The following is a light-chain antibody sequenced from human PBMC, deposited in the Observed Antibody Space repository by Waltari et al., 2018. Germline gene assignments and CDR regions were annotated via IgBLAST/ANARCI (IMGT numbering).Light chain of an antibody. J-gene: IGLJ3*02. Sequence: SVLTQPPSASGTPGQRVTISCSGGNSNIARHIVNGYQQVPGTPPKILSYACSQRSSGVPDRFSCSKSGTSASLAISGLQSEDEADYYCSAWDESLDGWLIGGGTKLTVL. CDR3: SAWDESLDGWL. CDR2: ACS. V-gene: IGLV1-44*01. CDR1: NSNIARHI.